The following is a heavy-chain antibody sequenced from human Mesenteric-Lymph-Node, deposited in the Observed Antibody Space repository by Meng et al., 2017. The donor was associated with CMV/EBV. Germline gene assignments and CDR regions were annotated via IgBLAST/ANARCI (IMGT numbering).Heavy chain of an antibody. D-gene: IGHD3-10*01. V-gene: IGHV1-3*04. CDR3: ARDGRSYGSGDFDS. CDR1: GYTFTHYP. Sequence: SGYTFTHYPIHWVRQAPGQGLDWMGWINTYTAKTRYSQSFQGRVTVTRDTSATTVYMELSSLRSEDTAVYCCARDGRSYGSGDFDSWGQGTLVTVSS. J-gene: IGHJ4*02. CDR2: INTYTAKT.